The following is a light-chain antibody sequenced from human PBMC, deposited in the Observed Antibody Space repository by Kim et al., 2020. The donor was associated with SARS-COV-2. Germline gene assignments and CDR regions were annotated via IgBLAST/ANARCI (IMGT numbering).Light chain of an antibody. CDR1: SSDVGRYNY. Sequence: GQSITISCTGTSSDVGRYNYVSWFQQHPGKAPQLMIYDVNRRPSGVSNRFSGSKSGNTASLTISGLQAEDEADYYCSSYTSRSTWVFGGGSKLTVL. CDR3: SSYTSRSTWV. V-gene: IGLV2-14*03. CDR2: DVN. J-gene: IGLJ3*02.